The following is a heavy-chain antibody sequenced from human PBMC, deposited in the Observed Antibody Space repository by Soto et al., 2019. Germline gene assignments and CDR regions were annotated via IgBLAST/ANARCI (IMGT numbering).Heavy chain of an antibody. Sequence: ASVKVSCKASGYTFTSYYMHWVRQAPGQGLEWMGIINPSGGSTSYAQKFQGRVTMTRDTSTSTGYMELSSLRSEDTAVYYCAREGSEEYSGYDFGAFDYWGQGTLVTVSS. V-gene: IGHV1-46*01. D-gene: IGHD5-12*01. CDR2: INPSGGST. CDR1: GYTFTSYY. CDR3: AREGSEEYSGYDFGAFDY. J-gene: IGHJ4*02.